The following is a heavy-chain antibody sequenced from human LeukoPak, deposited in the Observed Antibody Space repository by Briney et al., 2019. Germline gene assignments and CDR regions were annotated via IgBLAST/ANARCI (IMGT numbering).Heavy chain of an antibody. V-gene: IGHV3-7*01. J-gene: IGHJ4*02. CDR3: ARDRCRSTGCFYDY. CDR1: GFTFSHYS. D-gene: IGHD2-2*01. Sequence: GGSLRLSCAASGFTFSHYSMTWVRQAPGKGLEWVANIKQDGSEQYYVDSVKGRFTISRDNAKNSLYLQMNSLRVEDTAVYYCARDRCRSTGCFYDYWGQGTLVSVSS. CDR2: IKQDGSEQ.